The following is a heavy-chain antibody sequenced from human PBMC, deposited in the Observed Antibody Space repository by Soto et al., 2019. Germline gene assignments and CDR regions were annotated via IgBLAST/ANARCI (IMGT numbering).Heavy chain of an antibody. CDR1: GGSIGRYY. CDR2: INYSGST. D-gene: IGHD2-2*01. Sequence: SETLSLTCTVSGGSIGRYYWSWIRQPPGKGLEWIAYINYSGSTNYNPSLKSRVTISLDVSNNKFSLQLNSVTAADTAVYYCARGSAMAPTSNWFDPWGQGTLVTVSS. J-gene: IGHJ5*02. CDR3: ARGSAMAPTSNWFDP. V-gene: IGHV4-59*01.